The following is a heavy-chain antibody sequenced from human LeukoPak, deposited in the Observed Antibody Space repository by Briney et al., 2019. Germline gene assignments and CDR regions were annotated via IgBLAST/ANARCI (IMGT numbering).Heavy chain of an antibody. J-gene: IGHJ3*02. CDR2: IYPGDSDT. V-gene: IGHV5-51*01. CDR1: GYSFTSYW. CDR3: ARLWGSRASSLDAFDI. Sequence: GESLKISCKGSGYSFTSYWIGWVRQMPGKGLEWMGIIYPGDSDTRYSPSFQGQVTISADKSISTAYLQWSSLKASDTAMYYCARLWGSRASSLDAFDIWGQGTMVTVSS. D-gene: IGHD3-16*01.